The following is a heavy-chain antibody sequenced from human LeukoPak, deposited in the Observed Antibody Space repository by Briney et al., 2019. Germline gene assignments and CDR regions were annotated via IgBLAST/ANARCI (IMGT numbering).Heavy chain of an antibody. CDR3: ARQYSSSSGWFDP. J-gene: IGHJ5*02. V-gene: IGHV4-59*01. D-gene: IGHD6-6*01. CDR1: GGSIRGYY. Sequence: PSETLSLTCTVSGGSIRGYYWSWIRQPPGKGLEWSGYIYYSVSTNYNPSLKSRVTISLDTSKNQSSLNLTSVAPADTAVYYCARQYSSSSGWFDPWGQGTLVTVSS. CDR2: IYYSVST.